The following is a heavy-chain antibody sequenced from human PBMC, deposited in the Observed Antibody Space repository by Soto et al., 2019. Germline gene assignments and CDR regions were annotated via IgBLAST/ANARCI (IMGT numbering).Heavy chain of an antibody. D-gene: IGHD2-2*01. CDR2: IRSKANNYAT. CDR3: SSPEYCSGTSCLGY. V-gene: IGHV3-73*01. Sequence: GGSLRLSCAASGFTFSGSVMHWVRQASGKGLEWVGRIRSKANNYATAYAASVKGRFTISREDSKNMAFLQMNSLKIEDTAVYYCSSPEYCSGTSCLGYWGQGTLVTDSS. CDR1: GFTFSGSV. J-gene: IGHJ4*02.